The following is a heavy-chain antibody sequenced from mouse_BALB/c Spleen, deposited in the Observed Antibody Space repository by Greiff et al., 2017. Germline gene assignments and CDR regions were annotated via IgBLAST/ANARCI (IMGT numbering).Heavy chain of an antibody. D-gene: IGHD4-1*01. Sequence: EVQRVESGGGLVKPGGSLKLSCAASGFTFSDYYMYWVRQTPEKRLEWVATISDGGSYTYYPDSVKGRFTISRDNAKNNLYLQMSSLKSEDTAMYYCARNWDPYAMDYWGQGTSVTVSS. CDR1: GFTFSDYY. CDR2: ISDGGSYT. J-gene: IGHJ4*01. V-gene: IGHV5-4*02. CDR3: ARNWDPYAMDY.